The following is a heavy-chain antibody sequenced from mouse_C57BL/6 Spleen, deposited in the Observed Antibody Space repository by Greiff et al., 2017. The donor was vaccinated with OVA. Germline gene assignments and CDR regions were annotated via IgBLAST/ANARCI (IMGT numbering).Heavy chain of an antibody. CDR3: ARADRSGYDYYAMDY. CDR1: GYTFTSYN. J-gene: IGHJ4*01. Sequence: LQQSGAELVRPGASVKMSCKASGYTFTSYNMHWVKQTPRQGLEWIGAIYPGNGDTSYNQKFKGKATLTVDKSSSTAYMQLSSLTFEDSAVYFCARADRSGYDYYAMDYWGQGTSVTVSS. CDR2: IYPGNGDT. D-gene: IGHD3-2*02. V-gene: IGHV1-12*01.